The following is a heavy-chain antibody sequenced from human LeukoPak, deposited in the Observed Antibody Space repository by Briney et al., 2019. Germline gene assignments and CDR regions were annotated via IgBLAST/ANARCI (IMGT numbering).Heavy chain of an antibody. V-gene: IGHV3-49*04. CDR2: IRSKAYGGTT. Sequence: GGSLRLSCTASGFTFGDYAMSWVRQAPGKGPEWVGFIRSKAYGGTTEYAASVKGRFTISRDDSKSIAYLQMNSLKTEDTAVYYCVVVVAATHFDYWGQGTLVTVSS. J-gene: IGHJ4*02. CDR1: GFTFGDYA. CDR3: VVVVAATHFDY. D-gene: IGHD2-15*01.